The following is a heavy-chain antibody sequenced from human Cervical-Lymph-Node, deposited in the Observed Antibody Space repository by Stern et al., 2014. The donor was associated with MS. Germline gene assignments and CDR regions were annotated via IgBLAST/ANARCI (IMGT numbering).Heavy chain of an antibody. Sequence: MQLVESGAEVKKPGASVKVSCETSGYTFTSYGISWIRQVPGQGLEWMGWVSTYNGGTNFSQKFQGRVTMTTDSSTNSVYMELRSLRSDDTAVYFCARDRWGSHDIGGTYYRYWGQGTPITVSS. D-gene: IGHD3-22*01. V-gene: IGHV1-18*01. CDR1: GYTFTSYG. CDR2: VSTYNGGT. CDR3: ARDRWGSHDIGGTYYRY. J-gene: IGHJ4*02.